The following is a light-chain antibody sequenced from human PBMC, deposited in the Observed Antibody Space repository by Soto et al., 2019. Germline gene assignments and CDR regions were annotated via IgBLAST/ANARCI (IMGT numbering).Light chain of an antibody. J-gene: IGLJ1*01. CDR2: EGS. Sequence: QSALTQPASVSGSPGQSITISCTGTSSDVGRYNLVSWYQLHPGRAPKLMIYEGSKRPSGVSNRFSGSKSGNTASLTISGFQAEDEADYYSCSYARSSTYVLGTVKKVTV. CDR1: SSDVGRYNL. CDR3: CSYARSSTYV. V-gene: IGLV2-23*01.